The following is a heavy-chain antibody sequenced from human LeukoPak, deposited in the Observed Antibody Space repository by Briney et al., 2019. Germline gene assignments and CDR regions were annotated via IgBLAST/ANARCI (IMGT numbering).Heavy chain of an antibody. Sequence: PSETLSLTCTVSGGSIISGGYYWSWIRQHPGKGLEWIGYIYYRGSTYYNPSLKSRVTISVDTSKNQFSLNLTSVTAADTAVYYCARWVVPGTLDYWGQGTLATVSS. CDR2: IYYRGST. CDR1: GGSIISGGYY. V-gene: IGHV4-31*03. D-gene: IGHD3-10*01. J-gene: IGHJ4*02. CDR3: ARWVVPGTLDY.